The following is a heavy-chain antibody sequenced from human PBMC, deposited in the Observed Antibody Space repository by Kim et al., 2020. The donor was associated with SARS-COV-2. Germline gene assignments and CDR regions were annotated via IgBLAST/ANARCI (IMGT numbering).Heavy chain of an antibody. V-gene: IGHV1-69*04. CDR2: IIPILGIA. J-gene: IGHJ6*02. D-gene: IGHD3-3*01. CDR1: GGTFSSYA. Sequence: SVKVSCQASGGTFSSYAISWVRQAPGQGLEWMGRIIPILGIANYAQKFQGRVTITADKSTSTAYMELSSLRSEDTAVYYCARDQSLEWLLSQSYYYYGMDVWGQGTTVTVSS. CDR3: ARDQSLEWLLSQSYYYYGMDV.